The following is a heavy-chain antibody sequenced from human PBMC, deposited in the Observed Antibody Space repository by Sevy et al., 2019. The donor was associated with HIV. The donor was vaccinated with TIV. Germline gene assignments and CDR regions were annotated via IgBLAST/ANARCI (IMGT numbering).Heavy chain of an antibody. J-gene: IGHJ4*02. V-gene: IGHV3-7*01. D-gene: IGHD3-16*01. CDR2: INQDGSEK. CDR1: GFTFSSYW. Sequence: GGSLRLSCAASGFTFSSYWMSWVRQAPGKGLEWVANINQDGSEKHYGDSVKGRVTISRDSSKNSLFLQVHSLRVEDTAVDYCARDSKSDYKYGLEGMMAYWGQGTLVTVSS. CDR3: ARDSKSDYKYGLEGMMAY.